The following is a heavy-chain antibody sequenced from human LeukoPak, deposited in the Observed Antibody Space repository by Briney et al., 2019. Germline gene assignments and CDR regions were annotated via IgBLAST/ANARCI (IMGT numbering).Heavy chain of an antibody. D-gene: IGHD3-9*01. CDR2: ISGSGGST. V-gene: IGHV3-23*01. Sequence: GGSLRPSCAASGFTFSSYAMSWVRQAPGKGLDWVSAISGSGGSTYYADSVKGRFTISRDNSKNTLYLQMNSLRAEDTAVYYCAKDVGLRYFDWSGWGQGTLVTVSS. CDR3: AKDVGLRYFDWSG. J-gene: IGHJ4*02. CDR1: GFTFSSYA.